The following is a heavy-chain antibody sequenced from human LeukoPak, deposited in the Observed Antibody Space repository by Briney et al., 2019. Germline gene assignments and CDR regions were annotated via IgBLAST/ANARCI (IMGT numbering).Heavy chain of an antibody. V-gene: IGHV3-53*01. D-gene: IGHD3-22*01. CDR2: IYSGGST. CDR1: GFTFSDYY. CDR3: ARGVRLFDY. Sequence: AGGSLRLSCAAPGFTFSDYYMSWIRQAPGKGLEWVSVIYSGGSTYYADSVKGRFTISRDNSKNTLYLQMNSLRAEDTAVYYCARGVRLFDYWGQGTLVTVSS. J-gene: IGHJ4*02.